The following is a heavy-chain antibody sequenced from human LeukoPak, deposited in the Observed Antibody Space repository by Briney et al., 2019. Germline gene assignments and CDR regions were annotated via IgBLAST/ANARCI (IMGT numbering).Heavy chain of an antibody. CDR1: GYTFTSYD. CDR2: MNPNSGNT. J-gene: IGHJ4*02. Sequence: GASVKVSCKASGYTFTSYDINWVRQATGQGLEWMGWMNPNSGNTGYAQKFQGRVTITRNTSISTAYMELSSLRSEDTAVYYCARGPYYYDSSGYYSPLDYWGQGTLVTVSS. D-gene: IGHD3-22*01. CDR3: ARGPYYYDSSGYYSPLDY. V-gene: IGHV1-8*03.